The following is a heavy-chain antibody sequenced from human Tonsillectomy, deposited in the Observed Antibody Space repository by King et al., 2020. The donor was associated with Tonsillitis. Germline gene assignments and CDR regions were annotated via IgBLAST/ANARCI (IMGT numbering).Heavy chain of an antibody. Sequence: QLQESGPGLVKPSETLSLTCTVSGGSISSYYWSWIRQPPGKGLEWIGYIYYSGSTNYNPSLKSRVTISVDTSKNQFSLKLSSVTAADTAVYYWARHHGSRVGAFDIWVQGTMVTVSP. CDR1: GGSISSYY. J-gene: IGHJ3*02. D-gene: IGHD1-26*01. CDR3: ARHHGSRVGAFDI. V-gene: IGHV4-59*08. CDR2: IYYSGST.